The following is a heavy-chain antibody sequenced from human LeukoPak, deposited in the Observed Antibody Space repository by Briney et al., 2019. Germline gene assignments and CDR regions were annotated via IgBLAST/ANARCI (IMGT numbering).Heavy chain of an antibody. CDR3: ARDLRTMVRGHYYYGMDV. CDR1: GGTFSSYA. D-gene: IGHD3-10*01. V-gene: IGHV1-69*01. J-gene: IGHJ6*02. Sequence: SVKVSCKASGGTFSSYAISWVRQAPGQGLEWMGGIIPIFGTANYAQKFQGRVTITADESTSTAYMELSSLRSEDTAVYYCARDLRTMVRGHYYYGMDVWGQGTTVTVSS. CDR2: IIPIFGTA.